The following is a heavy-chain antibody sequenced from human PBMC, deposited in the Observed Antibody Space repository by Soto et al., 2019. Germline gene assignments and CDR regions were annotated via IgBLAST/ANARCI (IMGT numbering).Heavy chain of an antibody. CDR2: IFYDGSRK. CDR1: GFTFSRYC. CDR3: VRDESDYDGNWFDS. V-gene: IGHV3-33*01. D-gene: IGHD5-12*01. Sequence: QVQLVECGGGVVQPGRSLKLSCAASGFTFSRYCMHWVRQAPGKGLEWVAVIFYDGSRKEYAASLKGRFTISRDNSKNTLYLQMNSLRAEDTAMYCYVRDESDYDGNWFDSWGQGTLVTVSS. J-gene: IGHJ5*01.